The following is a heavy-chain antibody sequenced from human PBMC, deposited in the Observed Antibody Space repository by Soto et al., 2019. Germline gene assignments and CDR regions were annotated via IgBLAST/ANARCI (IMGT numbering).Heavy chain of an antibody. CDR1: GGSISAYY. D-gene: IGHD3-16*02. CDR3: ARGRQFFLSYRSYYYYGMDF. CDR2: IYYSGST. V-gene: IGHV4-59*01. Sequence: SETLSLTCTFSGGSISAYYWSWIRQPPGKGLEWIGHIYYSGSTNYSPSLKSRVSISIDTSKRQFSLNLRSVTAADTAVYYCARGRQFFLSYRSYYYYGMDFWGQGSTVPVSS. J-gene: IGHJ6*02.